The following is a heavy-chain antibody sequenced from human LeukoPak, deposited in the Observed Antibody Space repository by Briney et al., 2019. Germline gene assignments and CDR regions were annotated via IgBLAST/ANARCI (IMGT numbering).Heavy chain of an antibody. J-gene: IGHJ3*02. CDR2: IRSIIDGGTT. V-gene: IGHV3-15*01. Sequence: GGSLRLSCAAYGFTFRNTWMSWVRQTPGKGLEWVGRIRSIIDGGTTEYAAPVKGRFSVSRDDSKNTLCLQMNSLKTDDTAVYYCTTGSYYSTGAFDIWGLGTMVTVSP. CDR3: TTGSYYSTGAFDI. D-gene: IGHD1-26*01. CDR1: GFTFRNTW.